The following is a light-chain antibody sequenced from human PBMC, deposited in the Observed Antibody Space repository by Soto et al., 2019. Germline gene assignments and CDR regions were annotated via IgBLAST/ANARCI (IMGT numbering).Light chain of an antibody. J-gene: IGKJ4*01. Sequence: EIVIPHSPATLSVSPGERATLSCRASQSVSNNLAWYQQKPGQAPRLLLYHASTAATGIPARFSGSGSGTELTRTISSVQSEEFAVYYCQQYNEWPLTVGGGTKVESK. CDR1: QSVSNN. CDR2: HAS. V-gene: IGKV3-15*01. CDR3: QQYNEWPLT.